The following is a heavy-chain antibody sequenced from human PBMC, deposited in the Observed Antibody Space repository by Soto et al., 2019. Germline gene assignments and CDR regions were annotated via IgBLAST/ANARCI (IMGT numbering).Heavy chain of an antibody. CDR2: ISAYSDNT. CDR3: ARDTGATGRQQLVVYYYYGMDV. CDR1: GYTFASYG. Sequence: ASVKVACKASGYTFASYGIRWVRHSPGQGLEWMGWISAYSDNTNYAQKLQGIVTMPTDTSTSTAYMQLRSLRSDDTAVYYCARDTGATGRQQLVVYYYYGMDVWGQGTTVTVSS. J-gene: IGHJ6*02. D-gene: IGHD6-13*01. V-gene: IGHV1-18*04.